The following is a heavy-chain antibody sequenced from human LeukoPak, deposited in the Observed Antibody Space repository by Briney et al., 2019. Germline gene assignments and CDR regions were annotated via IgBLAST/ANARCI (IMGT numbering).Heavy chain of an antibody. CDR3: ARDSRSGYSSSWYDGMDV. D-gene: IGHD6-13*01. V-gene: IGHV5-51*01. CDR2: IYPGDSDT. Sequence: HGESLKISCKGSGYSFTSYWIGWVRQMPGKGLEWMGIIYPGDSDTRYSPSFQGQVTISADKSISTAYLQWSSLKASDTAMYYCARDSRSGYSSSWYDGMDVWGQGTTVTVSS. CDR1: GYSFTSYW. J-gene: IGHJ6*02.